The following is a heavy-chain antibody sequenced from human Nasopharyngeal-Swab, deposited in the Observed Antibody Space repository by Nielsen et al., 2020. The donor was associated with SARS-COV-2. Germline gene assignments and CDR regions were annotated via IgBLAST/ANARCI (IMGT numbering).Heavy chain of an antibody. V-gene: IGHV4-39*01. CDR2: IYYGGST. D-gene: IGHD6-13*01. Sequence: GSLRLSCTVSGGSISSSTYYWSWIRQPPGKGLEWIGSIYYGGSTYYNPSLKSRVTISVDTSKNQFSLKLSSVTAADTAVYYCATLSSSWYEYYFDYWGQGTLVTVSS. J-gene: IGHJ4*02. CDR3: ATLSSSWYEYYFDY. CDR1: GGSISSSTYY.